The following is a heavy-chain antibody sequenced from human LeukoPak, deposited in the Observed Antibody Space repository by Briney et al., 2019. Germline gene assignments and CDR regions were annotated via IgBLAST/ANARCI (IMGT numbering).Heavy chain of an antibody. CDR3: ARRAGAYSHPYDY. CDR1: GFTVSSNS. Sequence: GGSLRLSCTVSGFTVSSNSMSWFRQAPGKGLEWVSFIYSDNTHYSDSVKGRFTISRDNSKNTLYLQMNSLRAEDTAVYYCARRAGAYSHPYDYWGQGTLVTVSS. CDR2: IYSDNT. J-gene: IGHJ4*02. V-gene: IGHV3-53*01. D-gene: IGHD4/OR15-4a*01.